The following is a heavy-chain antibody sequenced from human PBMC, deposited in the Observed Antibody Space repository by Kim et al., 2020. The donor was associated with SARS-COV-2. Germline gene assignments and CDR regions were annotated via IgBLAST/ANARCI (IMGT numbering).Heavy chain of an antibody. V-gene: IGHV3-23*01. CDR1: GFTFSSYA. Sequence: GGSLRLSCAASGFTFSSYAMSWVRQAPGKGLEWVAAISGSGGSTYYADSVKGRFTISRDNSKNTLYLQMNSRRAEDTAVYYCAKDPYFGSGSYFHQGAFDIWGQGTMVTVSS. CDR2: ISGSGGST. CDR3: AKDPYFGSGSYFHQGAFDI. J-gene: IGHJ3*02. D-gene: IGHD3-10*01.